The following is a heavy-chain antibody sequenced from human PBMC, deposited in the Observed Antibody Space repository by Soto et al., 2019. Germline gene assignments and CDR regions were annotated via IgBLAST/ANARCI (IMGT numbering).Heavy chain of an antibody. CDR3: AXATRXCXGGXCYGNY. CDR1: GFTXXXYG. D-gene: IGHD2-15*01. V-gene: IGHV3-33*01. Sequence: QVQLVESGGGVVQPGRSLRLSCAASGFTXXXYGMHWVRQAPGKGLEWVAVIWYDGGNKYYADSVKGRFTISRDSSKNTLYLQMNSLRAEDTAVYYCAXATRXCXGGXCYGNYWGQGTLVTVSS. CDR2: IWYDGGNK. J-gene: IGHJ4*02.